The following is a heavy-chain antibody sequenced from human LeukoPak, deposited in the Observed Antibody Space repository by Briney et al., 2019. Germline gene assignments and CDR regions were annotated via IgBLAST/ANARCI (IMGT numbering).Heavy chain of an antibody. CDR3: ARACKIQLWKTRAGVDY. CDR2: ISSSSSYI. V-gene: IGHV3-21*01. J-gene: IGHJ4*02. CDR1: GLTFSSYS. D-gene: IGHD5-18*01. Sequence: GGSLRLSCAASGLTFSSYSMNWVRQAPGKGLEWVSSISSSSSYIYYADSVKGRFTISRDNAKNSLYLQMNSLRAEDTAVYYCARACKIQLWKTRAGVDYWGQGTLVTVSS.